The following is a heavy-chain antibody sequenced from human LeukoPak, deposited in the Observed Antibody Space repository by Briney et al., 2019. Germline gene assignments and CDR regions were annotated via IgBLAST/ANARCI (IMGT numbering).Heavy chain of an antibody. CDR3: ARSNGYDFWSGYYTGIGYFDY. CDR1: GGTFSSYA. V-gene: IGHV1-69*13. D-gene: IGHD3-3*01. J-gene: IGHJ4*02. CDR2: IIPIFGTA. Sequence: SVTVSCTASGGTFSSYAISWVRQAPGQGLEWMGGIIPIFGTANYAQKFQGRVTITADESTSTAYMELSSLRSEDTAVYYCARSNGYDFWSGYYTGIGYFDYWGQGTLVTVSS.